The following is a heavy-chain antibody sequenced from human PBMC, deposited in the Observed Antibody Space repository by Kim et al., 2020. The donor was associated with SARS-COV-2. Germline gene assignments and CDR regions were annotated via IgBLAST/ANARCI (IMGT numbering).Heavy chain of an antibody. V-gene: IGHV3-9*01. CDR1: GFTFDDYA. CDR3: AKDRYSEPGWYFDL. D-gene: IGHD5-18*01. Sequence: GGSLRLSCAASGFTFDDYAMHWVRQAPGKGLEWVSGISWNSGSIGYADSVKGRFTISRDNAKNSLYLQMNSLRAEDTALYYCAKDRYSEPGWYFDLWGRGTLVTVSS. J-gene: IGHJ2*01. CDR2: ISWNSGSI.